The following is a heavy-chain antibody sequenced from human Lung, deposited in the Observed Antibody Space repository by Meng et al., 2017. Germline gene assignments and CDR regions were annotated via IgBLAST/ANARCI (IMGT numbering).Heavy chain of an antibody. CDR1: GGSISSSSNY. D-gene: IGHD3-16*01. V-gene: IGHV4-39*01. Sequence: QLQLQESGPGLVKPSETLSLTCTVSGGSISSSSNYWDWIRQPPGKRLEWIGSIYCSGATYYNPSLKSRVTMSVDTSKNQFSLRLSSVTAADTAVFYCARRVHDGRHYHYFDYWGQGALVTVSS. CDR2: IYCSGAT. J-gene: IGHJ4*02. CDR3: ARRVHDGRHYHYFDY.